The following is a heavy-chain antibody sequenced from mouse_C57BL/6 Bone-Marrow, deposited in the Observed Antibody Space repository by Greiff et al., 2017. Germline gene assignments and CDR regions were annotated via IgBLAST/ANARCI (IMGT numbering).Heavy chain of an antibody. D-gene: IGHD2-12*01. Sequence: VQVVESGAELVKPGASVKMSCKASGYTFTSYWITWVKQRPGQGLEWIGDIYPGSGSTNYNEKFKSKATLTVDTSSSTAYMQLSSLTSEDSAVYYGARACYWDYVDYWGQGTTLTVSS. V-gene: IGHV1-55*01. J-gene: IGHJ2*01. CDR1: GYTFTSYW. CDR3: ARACYWDYVDY. CDR2: IYPGSGST.